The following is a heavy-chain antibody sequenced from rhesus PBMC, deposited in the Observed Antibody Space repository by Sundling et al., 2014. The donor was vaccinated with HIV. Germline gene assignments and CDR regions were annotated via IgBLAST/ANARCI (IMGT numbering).Heavy chain of an antibody. D-gene: IGHD1-14*01. Sequence: QVQLQESGPGVVRPSETLSLTCGVSGGSISDSYRWNWIRQPPGKGLEWIGYIYGSTTTTNYNPSLKSRVTISKDTSKNQFSLKLISVTAADTAVYYCARGIAGTTDSWGQGVLVTVSS. J-gene: IGHJ4*01. CDR2: IYGSTTTT. CDR3: ARGIAGTTDS. V-gene: IGHV4S10*01. CDR1: GGSISDSYR.